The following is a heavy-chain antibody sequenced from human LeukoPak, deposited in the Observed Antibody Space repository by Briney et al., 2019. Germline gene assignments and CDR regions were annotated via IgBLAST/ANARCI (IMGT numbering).Heavy chain of an antibody. CDR3: ARDSHGPLS. V-gene: IGHV3-23*01. CDR1: GFTFSSYA. CDR2: VSYSGGAI. D-gene: IGHD4-17*01. J-gene: IGHJ4*02. Sequence: PGGSLRLSCAASGFTFSSYAMSWVRQAPGQGLEWVSAVSYSGGAIYYADSVKGRLTISRNNSKNTLYLQMNSLRAEDTALYYCARDSHGPLSWGQGTLVTVSS.